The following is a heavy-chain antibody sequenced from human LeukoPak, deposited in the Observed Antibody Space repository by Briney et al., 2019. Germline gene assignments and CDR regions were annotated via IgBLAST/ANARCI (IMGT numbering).Heavy chain of an antibody. D-gene: IGHD2-15*01. J-gene: IGHJ6*03. Sequence: PGGSLRLSCAASGFTLSSYAMSWVRQGPGKGLEWVSAISVSGNTYHADSVKGRFTISRDSSKNTLYLQMNSLRAEDAAIYYCAKNGDRGAYCTGGTCYPYFYYYMDVWGKGTTVTI. CDR2: ISVSGNT. CDR3: AKNGDRGAYCTGGTCYPYFYYYMDV. CDR1: GFTLSSYA. V-gene: IGHV3-23*01.